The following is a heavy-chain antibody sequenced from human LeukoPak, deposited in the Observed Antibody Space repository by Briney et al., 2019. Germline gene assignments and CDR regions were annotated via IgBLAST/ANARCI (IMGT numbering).Heavy chain of an antibody. CDR2: ISSSSSYI. V-gene: IGHV3-21*01. Sequence: PGGSLRLSCAASGFTFSSYSMNWVRQAPGKGLEWVSSISSSSSYIYYADSVKGRFTISRDNTKNSLYLQMNSLRAEDTAVYYCARGQRYSSSWYVGYWGQGTLVTVSS. D-gene: IGHD6-13*01. J-gene: IGHJ4*02. CDR3: ARGQRYSSSWYVGY. CDR1: GFTFSSYS.